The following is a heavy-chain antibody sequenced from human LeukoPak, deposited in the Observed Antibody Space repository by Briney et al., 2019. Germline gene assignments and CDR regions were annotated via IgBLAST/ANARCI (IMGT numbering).Heavy chain of an antibody. Sequence: PGGSLRLSCAASGFTFSPYTMHWFRQPPGKGLEWLSYINTGSTTIYYADSMKGRFTISRDNAKNSLYLQLNSLRAEDTAVYYCARDSSVCAFDVWGQGTMVTVSS. V-gene: IGHV3-48*01. CDR3: ARDSSVCAFDV. CDR1: GFTFSPYT. D-gene: IGHD6-6*01. J-gene: IGHJ3*01. CDR2: INTGSTTI.